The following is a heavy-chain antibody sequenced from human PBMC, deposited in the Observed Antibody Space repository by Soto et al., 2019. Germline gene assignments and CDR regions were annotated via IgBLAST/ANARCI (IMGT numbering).Heavy chain of an antibody. V-gene: IGHV3-21*01. CDR2: ISSSSSYI. Sequence: EVQLVESGGGLVKPGGSLRLSCAASGFTFSSYSMNWVRQAPGKGLEWVSSISSSSSYIYYADSVKGRFTISRDNAKNSLYLQMNSLRAEDTAVYYCARDLGYCSSTRCYNPYFQHWGQGTLVTVSS. J-gene: IGHJ1*01. CDR1: GFTFSSYS. D-gene: IGHD2-2*02. CDR3: ARDLGYCSSTRCYNPYFQH.